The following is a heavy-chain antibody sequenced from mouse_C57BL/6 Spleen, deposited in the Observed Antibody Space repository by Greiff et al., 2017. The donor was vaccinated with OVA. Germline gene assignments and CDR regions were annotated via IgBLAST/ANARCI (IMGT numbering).Heavy chain of an antibody. Sequence: QVQLQQSGPELVKPGASVKISCKASGYAFSSSWMNWVKQRPGKGLEWIGRIYPGDGDNNYNGKFKGKATLTADKSSSTAYMQLSSLTSEDSAVYFCARSGITTKAMDYWGQGTSVTVSS. D-gene: IGHD1-1*01. V-gene: IGHV1-82*01. CDR2: IYPGDGDN. CDR3: ARSGITTKAMDY. CDR1: GYAFSSSW. J-gene: IGHJ4*01.